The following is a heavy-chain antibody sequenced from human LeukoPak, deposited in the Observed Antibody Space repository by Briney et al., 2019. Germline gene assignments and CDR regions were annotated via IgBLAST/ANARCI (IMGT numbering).Heavy chain of an antibody. J-gene: IGHJ5*02. CDR3: ARDSGCSTSSCYSPYNWFDP. D-gene: IGHD2-2*01. Sequence: PSETLSLTCTVSGGSIRSYYWSWIRQPPGKGLEWIGYTYHSGSTNYNPSLKSRVTISVDTSKNQFSLKLSSVTAADTAVYYCARDSGCSTSSCYSPYNWFDPWGQGTLVTVSS. CDR2: TYHSGST. V-gene: IGHV4-59*01. CDR1: GGSIRSYY.